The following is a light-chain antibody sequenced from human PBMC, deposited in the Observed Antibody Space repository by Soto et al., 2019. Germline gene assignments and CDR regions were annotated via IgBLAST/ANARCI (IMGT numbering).Light chain of an antibody. CDR1: QTVSSNY. J-gene: IGKJ2*01. CDR3: QHYDSPPYT. CDR2: DAS. V-gene: IGKV3D-20*01. Sequence: PGERATLSCGASQTVSSNYLDWYQQKPGLAPRLLIYDASNRATGIPDRFSGGGSGTDFTLTISRLEPEDFGMYYCQHYDSPPYTFGQGTKLEIK.